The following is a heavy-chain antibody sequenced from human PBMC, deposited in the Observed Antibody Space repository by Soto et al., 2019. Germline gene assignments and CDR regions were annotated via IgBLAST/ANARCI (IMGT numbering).Heavy chain of an antibody. CDR3: ARDVYCSGGSCYSANPVVNDY. CDR2: IWYDGSNK. J-gene: IGHJ4*02. V-gene: IGHV3-33*01. D-gene: IGHD2-15*01. CDR1: GFTFSSYG. Sequence: GGSLRLSCAASGFTFSSYGMHWVRQAPGKGLEWVAVIWYDGSNKYYADSVKGRFTISRDNSKNTLYLQMNSLRAEDTAVYYCARDVYCSGGSCYSANPVVNDYWGQGTLVTVSS.